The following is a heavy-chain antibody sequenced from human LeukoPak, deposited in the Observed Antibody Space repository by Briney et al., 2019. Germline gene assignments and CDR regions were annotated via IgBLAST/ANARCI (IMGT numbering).Heavy chain of an antibody. V-gene: IGHV4-30-4*01. CDR3: ARAPVATPSEFDY. D-gene: IGHD5-12*01. Sequence: SETLSLTCSVSGGSISRSDHYWSWIRQPPGKGLEWIGNIYYNGITYYNPSLKSRVAISADTPKNQFSLKLSSTTAADTAVYYCARAPVATPSEFDYWGQGTLVTVSS. CDR2: IYYNGIT. J-gene: IGHJ4*02. CDR1: GGSISRSDHY.